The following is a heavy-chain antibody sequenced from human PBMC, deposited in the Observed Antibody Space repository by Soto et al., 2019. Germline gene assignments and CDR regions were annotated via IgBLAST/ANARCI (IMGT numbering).Heavy chain of an antibody. CDR1: GDSISRGGYS. J-gene: IGHJ6*02. Sequence: ASETLSLTCAVSGDSISRGGYSWTWIRQPPGKALEWIGNIYDSGSTSYNPSLKSRVTISVDTSKNQFSLKLSSVTAADTAVYYCARDTQRRRYYDFWSGYLSGMDVWGQGTTVTVSS. V-gene: IGHV4-30-2*01. CDR2: IYDSGST. CDR3: ARDTQRRRYYDFWSGYLSGMDV. D-gene: IGHD3-3*01.